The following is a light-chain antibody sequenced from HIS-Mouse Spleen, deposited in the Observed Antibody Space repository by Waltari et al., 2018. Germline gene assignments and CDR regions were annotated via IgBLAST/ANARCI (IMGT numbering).Light chain of an antibody. V-gene: IGLV1-44*01. CDR2: GNN. J-gene: IGLJ3*02. Sequence: QSVLTQPPSASGTPGQRVTISCSGSSSNIGSNTVNWYQQLPGTAPKRHIYGNNQRPAGVPDRFSGSKSGTSASLAISGLQSEDEADYYCAAWDDSLNGWVFGGGTKLTVL. CDR3: AAWDDSLNGWV. CDR1: SSNIGSNT.